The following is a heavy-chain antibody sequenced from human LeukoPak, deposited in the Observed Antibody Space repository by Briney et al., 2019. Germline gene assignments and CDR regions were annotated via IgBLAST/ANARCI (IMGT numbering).Heavy chain of an antibody. D-gene: IGHD2-15*01. J-gene: IGHJ5*01. CDR2: ISCYNGDT. Sequence: ASVKVSCKASGYTFNRHGIIWVRQAPGQGPEWMGWISCYNGDTHYAQNYQGRLTMTTDTSTSTAYMELRSLRSDDTAVYYCARDPSNTSGNNAWFDYWGQGTLVTVS. CDR1: GYTFNRHG. V-gene: IGHV1-18*01. CDR3: ARDPSNTSGNNAWFDY.